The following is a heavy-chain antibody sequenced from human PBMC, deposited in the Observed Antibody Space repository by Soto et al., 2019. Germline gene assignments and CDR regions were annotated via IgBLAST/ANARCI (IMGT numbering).Heavy chain of an antibody. V-gene: IGHV1-2*04. CDR1: GYTFTGYY. CDR3: ARANRGYCSGGSCYQYYYYYMDV. Sequence: ASVKVSCKASGYTFTGYYMHWVRQAPGQGLEWMGWINPNSGGTNYAQKFQGWVTMTRDTSISTAYMELSRLRSDDTAVYYCARANRGYCSGGSCYQYYYYYMDVWGKGTTVTVSS. CDR2: INPNSGGT. D-gene: IGHD2-15*01. J-gene: IGHJ6*03.